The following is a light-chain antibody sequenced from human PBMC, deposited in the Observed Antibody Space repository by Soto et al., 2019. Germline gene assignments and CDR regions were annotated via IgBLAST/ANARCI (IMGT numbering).Light chain of an antibody. CDR3: CSYAGSYSYV. V-gene: IGLV2-11*01. J-gene: IGLJ1*01. Sequence: QSALTQPRSVSGSPGQSVTISCTGTSYDVGDYKYVSWYRQHPGKAPKLVIYDISERPSGVPDRFSGSKSGNTASLTISGLQSEDEADYYCCSYAGSYSYVFGTGTKLTVL. CDR2: DIS. CDR1: SYDVGDYKY.